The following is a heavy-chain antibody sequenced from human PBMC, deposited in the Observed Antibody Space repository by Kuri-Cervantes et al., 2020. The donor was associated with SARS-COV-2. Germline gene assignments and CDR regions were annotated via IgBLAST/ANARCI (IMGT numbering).Heavy chain of an antibody. CDR3: ARGAATSYYYYDMDV. V-gene: IGHV4-61*01. CDR1: GGSISSSSYY. J-gene: IGHJ6*02. Sequence: SETLSLTCTVSGGSISSSSYYWSWIRQPPGEGLEWIGYIYYSGTTNYNPSLKSRVAISVDTSKNQFSLNLTSVTAADTAVYYCARGAATSYYYYDMDVWGQGTTVTVSS. CDR2: IYYSGTT. D-gene: IGHD2-15*01.